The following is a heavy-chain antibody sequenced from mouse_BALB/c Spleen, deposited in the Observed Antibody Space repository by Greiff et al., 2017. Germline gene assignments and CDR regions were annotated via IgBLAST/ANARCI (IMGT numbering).Heavy chain of an antibody. CDR2: ISYDGSN. D-gene: IGHD1-1*01. V-gene: IGHV3-6*02. CDR3: ARRPYYYGSSGYFDY. J-gene: IGHJ2*01. CDR1: GYSITSGYY. Sequence: EVKLQESGPGLVKPSQSLSLTCSVTGYSITSGYYWNWIRQFPGNKLEWMGYISYDGSNNYNPSLKNRISITRDTSKNQFFLKLNSVTTEDTATYYCARRPYYYGSSGYFDYWGQGTTLTVSS.